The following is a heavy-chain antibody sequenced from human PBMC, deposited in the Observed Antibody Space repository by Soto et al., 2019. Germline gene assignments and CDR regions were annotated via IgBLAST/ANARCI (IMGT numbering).Heavy chain of an antibody. J-gene: IGHJ4*02. CDR3: ARGWSSSLDY. CDR2: INPNSGGT. CDR1: GYTFTGYY. Sequence: QVQLVQSGAEVKKPGASVKVSCKASGYTFTGYYMHWVRQAPGQGPEWMGWINPNSGGTTYQGRVTVTRDTSISTAYMELSSLRSDDTAVYYCARGWSSSLDYWGQGTLVTVSS. D-gene: IGHD6-6*01. V-gene: IGHV1-2*02.